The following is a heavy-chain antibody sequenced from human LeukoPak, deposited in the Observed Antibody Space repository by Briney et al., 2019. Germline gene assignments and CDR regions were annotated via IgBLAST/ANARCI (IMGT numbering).Heavy chain of an antibody. CDR3: AAYSNYAYSFDP. V-gene: IGHV3-74*01. D-gene: IGHD4-11*01. Sequence: GGSLRLSCVASGINFSSYWMYWVRQVPGKGLVCISRIKFDGSSTTYADSVQGRFTVSRDNAKSTLYLQMNSLTDEDTAVYYCAAYSNYAYSFDPWGQGTLVTVSS. CDR1: GINFSSYW. CDR2: IKFDGSST. J-gene: IGHJ5*02.